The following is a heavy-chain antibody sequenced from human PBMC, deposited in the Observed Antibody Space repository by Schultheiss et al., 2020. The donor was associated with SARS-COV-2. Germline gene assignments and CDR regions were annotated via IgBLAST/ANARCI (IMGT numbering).Heavy chain of an antibody. V-gene: IGHV3-7*02. J-gene: IGHJ4*02. CDR3: ARTGSGWYGGFDY. D-gene: IGHD6-19*01. CDR1: GFTFSSYW. CDR2: IKGDGSEK. Sequence: GESLKISCAASGFTFSSYWMSWVRQAPGKGLEWVANIKGDGSEKYLVDSVKGRFTISRDNANNSLYLQMNSLRAEDTAVYYCARTGSGWYGGFDYWGQGTLVTGSS.